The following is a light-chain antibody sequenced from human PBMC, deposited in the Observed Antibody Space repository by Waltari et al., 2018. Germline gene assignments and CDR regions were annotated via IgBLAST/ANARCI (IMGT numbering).Light chain of an antibody. Sequence: EIVLTQSPGTLSLSPGERATLSCRASQSVSSSYLAWYQQKPGQAPRLLIYGASSRATGIPDRFSGRGSGTDFTLTISRLEPEDFAVYYCQQYGSSPMWTFGQGTKLEIK. V-gene: IGKV3-20*01. CDR1: QSVSSSY. CDR3: QQYGSSPMWT. CDR2: GAS. J-gene: IGKJ2*02.